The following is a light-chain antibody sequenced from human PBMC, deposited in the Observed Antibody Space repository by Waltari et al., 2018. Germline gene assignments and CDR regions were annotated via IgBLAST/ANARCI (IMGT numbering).Light chain of an antibody. V-gene: IGKV4-1*01. CDR2: WAS. Sequence: DIVMAQSPEPLAVSLAARATTNCTSSQVVFKNSNNRNYLVCNQQKPGPPPKLIIYWASTRESGVPGLFSSSGSATDFTLTISSLHAEDVGLFYCHQYYNSRWITFGQGTRLEIK. CDR3: HQYYNSRWIT. CDR1: QVVFKNSNNRNY. J-gene: IGKJ5*01.